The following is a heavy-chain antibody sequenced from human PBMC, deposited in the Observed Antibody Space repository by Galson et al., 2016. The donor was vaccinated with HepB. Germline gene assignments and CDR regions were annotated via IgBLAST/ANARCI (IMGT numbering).Heavy chain of an antibody. V-gene: IGHV3-53*01. D-gene: IGHD2-15*01. J-gene: IGHJ4*02. CDR3: ARDSKRYCSGGSCYYY. CDR1: GFTVYNNY. Sequence: SLRLSCAASGFTVYNNYMNWFRQAPGKGLEWVSTIYSSGSPQYADSVKGRFTISRDNAKNSLYLQMNSLRAEDTAVYYCARDSKRYCSGGSCYYYWGQGTLVTVSS. CDR2: IYSSGSP.